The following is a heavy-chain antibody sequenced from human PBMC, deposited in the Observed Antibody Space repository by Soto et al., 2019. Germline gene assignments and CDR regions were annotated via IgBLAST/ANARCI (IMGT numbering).Heavy chain of an antibody. V-gene: IGHV3-23*01. Sequence: EAQLLESGGGLVQPGGSLRLSCAASGFTFSTYPMSWVRQAPGKGLEWVSGISGSGISTYYTDSVKGRFTISRDTFKNTVFLQMNSLRDEDTAVYYCVKPPVITASYYYYDMDVWGQGTTVTVSS. J-gene: IGHJ6*02. D-gene: IGHD4-4*01. CDR3: VKPPVITASYYYYDMDV. CDR2: ISGSGIST. CDR1: GFTFSTYP.